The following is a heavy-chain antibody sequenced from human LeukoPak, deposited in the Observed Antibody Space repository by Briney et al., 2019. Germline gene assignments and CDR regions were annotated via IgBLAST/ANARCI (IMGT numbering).Heavy chain of an antibody. J-gene: IGHJ4*02. CDR2: ISSSSSYI. CDR3: ARDGGPGGLRYFDWLLSPFDY. Sequence: GGSLRLSCAASGFTFSSYSMNWVRQAPGKGLEWVSSISSSSSYIYYADSVRGRFTTSRDNAKNSLYLQMNSLRAEDTAVYYCARDGGPGGLRYFDWLLSPFDYWGQGTLVTVSS. D-gene: IGHD3-9*01. CDR1: GFTFSSYS. V-gene: IGHV3-21*01.